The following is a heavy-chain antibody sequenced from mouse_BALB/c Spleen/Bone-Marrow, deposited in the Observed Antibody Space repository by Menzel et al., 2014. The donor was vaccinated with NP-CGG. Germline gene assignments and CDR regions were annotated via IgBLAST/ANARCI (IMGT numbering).Heavy chain of an antibody. CDR2: IDPANGNT. J-gene: IGHJ2*01. D-gene: IGHD2-4*01. Sequence: VQLQQSGAELVKPGASVKLSCTASGFNIKDTYMHWVKQRPEQGPEWIGWIDPANGNTKYDPNFQGKATITADTSSNTAYLQLSSLTSEDTAVYYCARDYDYFFDYWGQGTTLTVSS. CDR3: ARDYDYFFDY. CDR1: GFNIKDTY. V-gene: IGHV14-3*02.